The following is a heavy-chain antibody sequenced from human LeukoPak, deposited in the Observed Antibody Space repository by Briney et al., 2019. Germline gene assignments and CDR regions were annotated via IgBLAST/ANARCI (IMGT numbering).Heavy chain of an antibody. J-gene: IGHJ5*02. CDR3: ASEFTS. Sequence: PSETLSLTCTVSGGFISSYYWSWIRQPAGKGLEWIGRIYTSGTTNYNPSLKSRVTMSIDTSKNQFSLNLGSVTAADTAVCYCASEFTSWGQGTLVTVSS. CDR2: IYTSGTT. V-gene: IGHV4-4*07. CDR1: GGFISSYY.